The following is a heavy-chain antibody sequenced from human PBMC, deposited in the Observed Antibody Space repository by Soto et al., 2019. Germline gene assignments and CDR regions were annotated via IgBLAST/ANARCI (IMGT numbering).Heavy chain of an antibody. D-gene: IGHD3-9*01. CDR2: IIPIFGTA. V-gene: IGHV1-69*13. J-gene: IGHJ6*02. CDR3: ASLRTDNILTAYYYYYGMDV. Sequence: ASVKVSCKASGGTFSSYAISWVRQAPGQGLEWMGGIIPIFGTANYAQKFQGRVTITADESTSTAYMELSSLRSEDTAVYYCASLRTDNILTAYYYYYGMDVWGQGTTVTVSS. CDR1: GGTFSSYA.